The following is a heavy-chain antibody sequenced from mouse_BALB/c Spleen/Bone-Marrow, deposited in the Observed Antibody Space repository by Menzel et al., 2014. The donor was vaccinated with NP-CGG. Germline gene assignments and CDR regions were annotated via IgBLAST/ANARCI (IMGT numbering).Heavy chain of an antibody. CDR3: AGITTVDY. J-gene: IGHJ4*01. D-gene: IGHD1-1*01. Sequence: EVMLVESGGGLVKPGGSLKLSCAASGFTFSGYAMSWVRQTPEKRLEWVASISSGGTTHYPDSVKGRFTISRDNARNILYLQMSSLRSEDTAMYYCAGITTVDYWGQGTSVTVSS. V-gene: IGHV5-6-5*01. CDR1: GFTFSGYA. CDR2: ISSGGTT.